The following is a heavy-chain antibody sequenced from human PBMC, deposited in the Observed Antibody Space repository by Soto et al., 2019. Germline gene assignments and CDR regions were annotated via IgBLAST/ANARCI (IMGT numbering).Heavy chain of an antibody. CDR3: ASARDYFFDY. CDR2: INPDGSVK. CDR1: GLTFNTYW. D-gene: IGHD2-21*01. J-gene: IGHJ4*02. V-gene: IGHV3-7*01. Sequence: EVQLVESGGGLVQPGESLRLSCAASGLTFNTYWMTWVRQPPGKGLEWVANINPDGSVKYSVDSLKGRFTISRDNAKNSLYLQMNSLRAEDTAVYYCASARDYFFDYWGQGTQVTVSS.